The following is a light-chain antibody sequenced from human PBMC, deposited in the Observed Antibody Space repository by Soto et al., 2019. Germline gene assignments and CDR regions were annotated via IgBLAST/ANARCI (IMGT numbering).Light chain of an antibody. V-gene: IGKV2-30*02. J-gene: IGKJ1*01. CDR1: QSLILDDGNTY. Sequence: DVVMTQYPLSLPVPLGQPAAISCKSTQSLILDDGNTYLSWFHQRPGQSPRRLIYTVSNRASGVPDRFSGSGSGTDFTLKINRVEAEDVGVYYCMQATHWPPTFGQGTKVDIK. CDR3: MQATHWPPT. CDR2: TVS.